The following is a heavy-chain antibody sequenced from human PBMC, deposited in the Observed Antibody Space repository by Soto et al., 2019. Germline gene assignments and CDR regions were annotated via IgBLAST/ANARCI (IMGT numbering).Heavy chain of an antibody. D-gene: IGHD3-22*01. CDR3: ARQRRTTMIVVVIPNYFDY. Sequence: SETLSLTCTVSGGSISSSSYYWGWIRQPPGKGLEWIGSIYYSGSTYYNPSLKSRVTISVDTSKNQFSLKLSSVTAADTAVYYCARQRRTTMIVVVIPNYFDYWGQGTLVTVSS. V-gene: IGHV4-39*01. CDR1: GGSISSSSYY. J-gene: IGHJ4*02. CDR2: IYYSGST.